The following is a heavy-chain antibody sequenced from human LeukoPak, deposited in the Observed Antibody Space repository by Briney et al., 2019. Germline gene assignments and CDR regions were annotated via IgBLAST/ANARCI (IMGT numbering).Heavy chain of an antibody. CDR1: GFTFDDYG. J-gene: IGHJ4*02. V-gene: IGHV3-20*04. Sequence: GGSLRLSCAASGFTFDDYGMSWVRQAPGKGLEWVSGINWNGGSTGYADSVKGRFTISRDNAKNSLYLQMNSLRAEDTALYYCARVGGQEVATMEFGYWGQGTLVTVSS. CDR3: ARVGGQEVATMEFGY. D-gene: IGHD5-24*01. CDR2: INWNGGST.